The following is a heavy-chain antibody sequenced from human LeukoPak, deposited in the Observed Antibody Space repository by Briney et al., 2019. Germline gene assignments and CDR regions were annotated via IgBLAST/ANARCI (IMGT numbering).Heavy chain of an antibody. J-gene: IGHJ4*02. Sequence: ARGKVSCKASGYPYTSYIRIGVGRAPNQGPGGLGWINPGNGNKKYSEKFQDRVTFTRDTSATTAYMELSSLRSEDTAVYYCARERVTTTAFDYWGQGNLVTVSS. CDR3: ARERVTTTAFDY. CDR1: GYPYTSYI. D-gene: IGHD5-12*01. CDR2: INPGNGNK. V-gene: IGHV1-3*01.